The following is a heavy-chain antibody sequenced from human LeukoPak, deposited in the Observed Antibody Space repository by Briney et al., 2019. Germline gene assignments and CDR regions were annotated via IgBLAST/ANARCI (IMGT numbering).Heavy chain of an antibody. CDR1: GFTFSSYA. CDR2: ISWDGGST. D-gene: IGHD3-22*01. CDR3: AKGYDSRALSPFY. V-gene: IGHV3-43D*03. J-gene: IGHJ4*02. Sequence: LSGGSLRLSCAASGFTFSSYAMHWVRQAPGKGLEWVSLISWDGGSTYYADSVKGRFTISRDNSKNSLYLQMNSLRAEDTALYYCAKGYDSRALSPFYWGQGTLVTVSS.